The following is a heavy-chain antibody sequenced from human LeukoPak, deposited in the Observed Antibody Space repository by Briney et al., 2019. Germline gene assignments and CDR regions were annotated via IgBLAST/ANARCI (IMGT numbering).Heavy chain of an antibody. CDR3: ARDRPPKLWRDYWYFDL. J-gene: IGHJ2*01. CDR1: GFTFSSYE. D-gene: IGHD5-18*01. CDR2: ISSSGSTI. Sequence: PGGSLRLSCAAPGFTFSSYEMNWVRQAPGKGLEWVSYISSSGSTIYYADSVKGRFTISRDNAKNSLYLQMNSLRAEDTAVYYCARDRPPKLWRDYWYFDLWGRGTLVTVSS. V-gene: IGHV3-48*03.